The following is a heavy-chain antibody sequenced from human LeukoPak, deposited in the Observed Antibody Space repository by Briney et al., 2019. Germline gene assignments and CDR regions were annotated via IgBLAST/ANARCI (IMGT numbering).Heavy chain of an antibody. CDR3: RGTETDISGSNGFFSSHY. J-gene: IGHJ4*02. V-gene: IGHV1-18*01. CDR1: GYTFTHYG. Sequence: ASVKVSCKASGYTFTHYGITWVRQAPGQGLEWMGWISGYSGNTNYAQKFQGRVTMTTDTSTSTAYMELRSLRPDDTAIYCTRGTETDISGSNGFFSSHYWGQGCLVTISS. D-gene: IGHD2-8*01. CDR2: ISGYSGNT.